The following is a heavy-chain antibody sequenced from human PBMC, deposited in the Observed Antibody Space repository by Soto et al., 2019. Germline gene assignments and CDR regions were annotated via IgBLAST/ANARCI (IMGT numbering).Heavy chain of an antibody. V-gene: IGHV3-7*01. CDR3: ASPPLAVAGNVCFHL. CDR2: INPDGSAK. J-gene: IGHJ1*01. Sequence: EVRLVESGGGLVQPGGSLRLSCAASGFTFSSYWMTWVRHAPGKGLEWVANINPDGSAKYYVDSVKGRFTISRDNAKNSLYLQMNSLRAEDTAVYYCASPPLAVAGNVCFHLWGQGTLVTVSS. D-gene: IGHD6-19*01. CDR1: GFTFSSYW.